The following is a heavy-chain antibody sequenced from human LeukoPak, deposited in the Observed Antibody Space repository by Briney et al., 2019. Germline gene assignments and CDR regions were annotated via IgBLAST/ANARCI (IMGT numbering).Heavy chain of an antibody. D-gene: IGHD6-25*01. Sequence: PGGSLRLSCAASGFTFSDFYMSWIRQAPGKGLEWVSYISRSGSTIYYADSVKGRSTISRDNGKNSLYLQMNSLRAEDTAVYFCARDPSRQRVDYWGQGTLVTVSS. CDR1: GFTFSDFY. J-gene: IGHJ4*02. V-gene: IGHV3-11*01. CDR2: ISRSGSTI. CDR3: ARDPSRQRVDY.